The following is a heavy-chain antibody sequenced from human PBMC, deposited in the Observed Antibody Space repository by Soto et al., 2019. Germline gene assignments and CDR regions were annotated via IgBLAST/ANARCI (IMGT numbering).Heavy chain of an antibody. V-gene: IGHV5-51*01. CDR2: IYPGDSDT. Sequence: GESLKISCKGSGYSFTSYWIGWVRQMPCKGLEWMGIIYPGDSDTRYSPSFQGQVTISADKSISTAYLQWSSLKASDTAMYYCARCRRGYSSSYYGMDVWGQGTTVTVSS. D-gene: IGHD6-19*01. CDR3: ARCRRGYSSSYYGMDV. J-gene: IGHJ6*02. CDR1: GYSFTSYW.